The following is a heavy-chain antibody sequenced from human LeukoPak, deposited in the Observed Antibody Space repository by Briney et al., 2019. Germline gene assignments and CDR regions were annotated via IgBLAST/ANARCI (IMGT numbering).Heavy chain of an antibody. Sequence: PGGSLRLSCAASGFTFSSYAMSWVRQAPGKGLEWVAPISGSGATTYYADSVKGRFTISRDNSKNTLYLQMNSLRAEDTAVYYCAKAHDIVVVLDFWGQGTLVTVSS. CDR2: ISGSGATT. V-gene: IGHV3-23*01. D-gene: IGHD2-15*01. CDR3: AKAHDIVVVLDF. J-gene: IGHJ4*02. CDR1: GFTFSSYA.